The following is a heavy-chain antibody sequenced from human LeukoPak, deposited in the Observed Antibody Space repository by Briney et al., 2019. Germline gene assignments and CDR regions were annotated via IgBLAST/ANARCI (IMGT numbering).Heavy chain of an antibody. CDR1: GGSISSYY. J-gene: IGHJ5*02. CDR2: IYYGGST. CDR3: ARADPNASGYFYRFNWFDP. V-gene: IGHV4-59*01. D-gene: IGHD3-10*01. Sequence: SETLSLTCTVSGGSISSYYWNWVRQPPGKGLEWMGNIYYGGSTNYNPSLKSPSTISLATSKFQFSLRLNSVTAADTAVYYCARADPNASGYFYRFNWFDPWGQGTLVTVSS.